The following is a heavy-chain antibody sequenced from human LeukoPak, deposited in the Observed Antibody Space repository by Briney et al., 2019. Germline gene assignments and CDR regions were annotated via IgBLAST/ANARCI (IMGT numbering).Heavy chain of an antibody. D-gene: IGHD2-15*01. V-gene: IGHV4-34*01. J-gene: IGHJ4*02. CDR3: ARGRDEWGIVVVVAATRSSNYFDY. CDR2: INHSGST. CDR1: GGSFSGYY. Sequence: SETLSLTCAVYGGSFSGYYWSWIRQPPGKGLEWIGEINHSGSTNYNLSLKSRVTISVDTSKNQFSLKLSSVTAADTAVYYCARGRDEWGIVVVVAATRSSNYFDYWGQGTLVTVSS.